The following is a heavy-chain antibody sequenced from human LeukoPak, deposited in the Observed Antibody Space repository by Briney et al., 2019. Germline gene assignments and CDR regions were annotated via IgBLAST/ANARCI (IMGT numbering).Heavy chain of an antibody. J-gene: IGHJ4*02. Sequence: SETLSLTCAVSGYSISSGYYWGWIRQPPGKGLEWIGSIYHSVSTYYNPSLKSRVTISVDTSKNQFSLKLSSVTAADTAVYYCARVGYGDPIDYWGQGTLVTVSS. CDR1: GYSISSGYY. V-gene: IGHV4-38-2*01. CDR3: ARVGYGDPIDY. CDR2: IYHSVST. D-gene: IGHD4-17*01.